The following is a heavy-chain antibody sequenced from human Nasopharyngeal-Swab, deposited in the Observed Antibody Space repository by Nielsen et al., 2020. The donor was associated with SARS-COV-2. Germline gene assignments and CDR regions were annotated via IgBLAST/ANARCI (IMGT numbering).Heavy chain of an antibody. J-gene: IGHJ4*02. CDR3: ARDRSETAMAIFDY. D-gene: IGHD5-18*01. V-gene: IGHV1-2*02. Sequence: ASLQVSCKASGYTFTGYYMHWVRQAPGQGLEWMGWINPNSGGTNYAPKFQDRVTITRDTSISTAYIELSKLRSDDTAVYYCARDRSETAMAIFDYWGQGTLVTVSS. CDR1: GYTFTGYY. CDR2: INPNSGGT.